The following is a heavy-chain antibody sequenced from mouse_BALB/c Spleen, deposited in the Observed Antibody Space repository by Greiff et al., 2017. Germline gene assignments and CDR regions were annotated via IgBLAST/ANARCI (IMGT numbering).Heavy chain of an antibody. CDR1: GFTFSSYG. CDR3: ARDKYGNYFDY. J-gene: IGHJ2*01. CDR2: INSNGGST. Sequence: EVMLVESGGGLVQPGGSLKLSCAASGFTFSSYGMSWVRQTPDKRLELVATINSNGGSTYYPDSVKGRFTISRDNAKSTLYLQMSSLKSEDTAMYYCARDKYGNYFDYWGQGTTLTVSS. V-gene: IGHV5-6-3*01. D-gene: IGHD2-10*02.